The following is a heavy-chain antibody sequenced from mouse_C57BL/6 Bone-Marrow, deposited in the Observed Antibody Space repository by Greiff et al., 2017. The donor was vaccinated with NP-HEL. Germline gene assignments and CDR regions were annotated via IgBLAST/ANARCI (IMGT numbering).Heavy chain of an antibody. V-gene: IGHV14-4*01. Sequence: VHVKQSGAELVRPGASVKLSCTASGFNIKDDYMYWVKQRPEQGLEWIGWIDPENGDTEYASKFQGKATITADTSSNTAYLQLSSLTSEDTAVYYCTTGVWFAYWGQGTLVTVSA. CDR3: TTGVWFAY. J-gene: IGHJ3*01. CDR1: GFNIKDDY. CDR2: IDPENGDT.